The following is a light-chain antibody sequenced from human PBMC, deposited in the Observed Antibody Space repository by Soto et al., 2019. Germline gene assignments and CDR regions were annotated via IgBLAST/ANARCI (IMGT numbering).Light chain of an antibody. CDR3: QQGSGT. J-gene: IGKJ2*01. CDR1: QSISSW. Sequence: DIQMTQSPSTLSASVGDRVTITCRASQSISSWLAWYQQKPGKAPKLLIYKASSLESGVPSRFSGRGSGTEFTLTISSLQPDDFATYYCQQGSGTFGQGTKLEIK. V-gene: IGKV1-5*03. CDR2: KAS.